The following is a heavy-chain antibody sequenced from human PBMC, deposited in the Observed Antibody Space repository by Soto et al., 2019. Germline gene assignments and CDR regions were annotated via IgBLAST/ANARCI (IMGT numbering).Heavy chain of an antibody. V-gene: IGHV3-23*01. D-gene: IGHD1-26*01. CDR2: FGHNGEAT. CDR3: AKMVGRIVGATTGLLDI. Sequence: EVQLLESGGGLGQPGGSLRLSCVASGFTYNVMNWVRQAPGKGLEWVSGFGHNGEATFYADSVRGRFTISRDNSKNVIFLQMDSLRVEDTAVYYCAKMVGRIVGATTGLLDIWGRGTLVTVAT. J-gene: IGHJ3*02. CDR1: GFTYNV.